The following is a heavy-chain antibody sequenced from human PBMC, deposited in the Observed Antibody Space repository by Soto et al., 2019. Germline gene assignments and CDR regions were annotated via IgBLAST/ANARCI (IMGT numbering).Heavy chain of an antibody. J-gene: IGHJ5*02. CDR2: ISGFNDNT. CDR3: ARVKGSGYHNWFDP. D-gene: IGHD3-22*01. Sequence: ASVKVSCKASGYTLTNYGVSWVRQAPGQGLEWMGWISGFNDNTIYAQRLQGRVTMTTDTSTSTAYMELRSLRSDDTAVYYCARVKGSGYHNWFDPWGQGTLVTVSS. CDR1: GYTLTNYG. V-gene: IGHV1-18*01.